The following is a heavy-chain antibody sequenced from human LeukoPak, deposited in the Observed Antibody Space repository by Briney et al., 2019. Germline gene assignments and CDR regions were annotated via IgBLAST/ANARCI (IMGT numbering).Heavy chain of an antibody. CDR1: GYTLTELS. J-gene: IGHJ5*02. CDR3: ATDFGRSHITGGWFDP. CDR2: FDPEDGET. D-gene: IGHD1-26*01. Sequence: ASVKVSCKVSGYTLTELSMHLVRQAPGKGLEWMGGFDPEDGETIYAQKFQGRVTMTEDTSTDTAYMELSSLRSEDTAVYYCATDFGRSHITGGWFDPWGQGTLVTVSS. V-gene: IGHV1-24*01.